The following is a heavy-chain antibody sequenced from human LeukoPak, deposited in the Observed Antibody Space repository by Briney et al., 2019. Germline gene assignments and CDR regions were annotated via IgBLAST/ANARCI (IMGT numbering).Heavy chain of an antibody. V-gene: IGHV1-69*01. Sequence: VASVKVSCTASGGTFSSYAISWVRQAPGQGLEWMGGIIPIFGTANYAQKFQGRVTITADESTSTAYMELSSLRSEDTAVYYCARGAAAGPRYGMDVWGQGTTVTVSS. D-gene: IGHD6-13*01. CDR3: ARGAAAGPRYGMDV. CDR1: GGTFSSYA. CDR2: IIPIFGTA. J-gene: IGHJ6*02.